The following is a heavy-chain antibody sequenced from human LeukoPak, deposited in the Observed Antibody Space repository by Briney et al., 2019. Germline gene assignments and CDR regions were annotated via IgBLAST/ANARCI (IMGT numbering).Heavy chain of an antibody. V-gene: IGHV4-59*08. D-gene: IGHD6-6*01. Sequence: SETLSLTCAVSGGSISSYYWTWIRQPPGKGLEWVGYIQNSAIYRAKIKSSPSLQSRVSLSIDTSKNQVSLTVNSVTAAVTAVYYCASLSSTLYYSMDVWGPGTAVTVSS. CDR2: IQNSAIYRAKI. CDR3: ASLSSTLYYSMDV. J-gene: IGHJ6*02. CDR1: GGSISSYY.